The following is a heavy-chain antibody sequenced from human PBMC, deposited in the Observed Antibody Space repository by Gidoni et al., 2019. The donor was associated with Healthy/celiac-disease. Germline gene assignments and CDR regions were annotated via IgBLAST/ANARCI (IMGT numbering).Heavy chain of an antibody. V-gene: IGHV3-73*02. D-gene: IGHD6-19*01. J-gene: IGHJ2*01. CDR1: GSPFRGSA. CDR3: TTPGIAVAGPPYWYFDL. Sequence: EVQLVESGGGLVQPGGSLKLSCAASGSPFRGSAMHWVRQASGKGLEWVGRIRSKAHSYATAYAASVKGRFTISRDDSKNTAYLQMNSLKTEDTAVYYCTTPGIAVAGPPYWYFDLWGRGTLVTVSS. CDR2: IRSKAHSYAT.